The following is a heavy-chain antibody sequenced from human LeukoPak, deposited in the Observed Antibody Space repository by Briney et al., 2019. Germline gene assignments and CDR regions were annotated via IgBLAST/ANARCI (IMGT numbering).Heavy chain of an antibody. CDR1: GFSFSTYS. CDR2: ISGGSGYI. Sequence: GGSLRLSCAASGFSFSTYSMNWVRQAPGKGLEWVAYISGGSGYIYYADSVKGRFTVSRDNAENSLYLQMNSLRAEDTAVYYCARQGGMQSFDYWGQGTLVTVSS. CDR3: ARQGGMQSFDY. D-gene: IGHD6-19*01. J-gene: IGHJ4*02. V-gene: IGHV3-21*01.